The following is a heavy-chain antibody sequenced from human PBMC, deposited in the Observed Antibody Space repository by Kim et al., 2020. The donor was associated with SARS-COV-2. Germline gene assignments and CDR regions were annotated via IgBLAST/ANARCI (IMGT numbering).Heavy chain of an antibody. CDR2: INHSGST. CDR3: ARGGPKITMIVVVKRPYFDY. J-gene: IGHJ4*02. V-gene: IGHV4-34*01. Sequence: SETLSLTCAVYGGSFSGYYWSWIRQPPGKGLEWIGEINHSGSTNYNPSLKSRVTISVDTSKNQFSLKLSSVTAADTAVYYCARGGPKITMIVVVKRPYFDYWGQGTLVTVSS. CDR1: GGSFSGYY. D-gene: IGHD3-22*01.